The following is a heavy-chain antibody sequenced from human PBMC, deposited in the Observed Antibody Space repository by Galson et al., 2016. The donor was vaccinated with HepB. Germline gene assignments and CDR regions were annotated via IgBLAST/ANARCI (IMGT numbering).Heavy chain of an antibody. V-gene: IGHV4-31*03. Sequence: TLSLTCTVSGDSIRTGGYYWSWIRQHPGKGLEWIGYIYYRGSTYNNPSLKSRVSISVDTSKNQFSLKLSSVTAADTGVYFCARGNLRGELHFDYWGQGNLVTVSS. D-gene: IGHD1-26*01. CDR2: IYYRGST. CDR3: ARGNLRGELHFDY. CDR1: GDSIRTGGYY. J-gene: IGHJ4*02.